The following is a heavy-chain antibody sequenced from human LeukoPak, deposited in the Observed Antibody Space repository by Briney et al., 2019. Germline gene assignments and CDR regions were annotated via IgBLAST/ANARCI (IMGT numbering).Heavy chain of an antibody. CDR3: AREMTTVTTSDTGAFDI. Sequence: ASVKVSCKASGYTFTSYYMHWVRQAPGQGLEWMGIINPSGGSTSYAQKFQGRVTMTRDTSTSTVYMERSSLRTEDTAVYYCAREMTTVTTSDTGAFDIWGQGTMVTVSS. CDR1: GYTFTSYY. J-gene: IGHJ3*02. V-gene: IGHV1-46*01. D-gene: IGHD4-17*01. CDR2: INPSGGST.